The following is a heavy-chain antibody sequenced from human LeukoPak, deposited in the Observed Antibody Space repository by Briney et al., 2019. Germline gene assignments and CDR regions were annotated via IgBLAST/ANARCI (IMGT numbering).Heavy chain of an antibody. CDR2: ISPSGGST. V-gene: IGHV1-46*01. D-gene: IGHD2-21*01. CDR1: GYTFTSYG. CDR3: VRDGPGDSNAFDI. Sequence: ASVKVSCKASGYTFTSYGISWVRQAPGQGPEWMGIISPSGGSTTYAQKFQGRVTLTRDMSTSTDYLELSSLRSDDTAVYYCVRDGPGDSNAFDIWGQGTMVTVSS. J-gene: IGHJ3*02.